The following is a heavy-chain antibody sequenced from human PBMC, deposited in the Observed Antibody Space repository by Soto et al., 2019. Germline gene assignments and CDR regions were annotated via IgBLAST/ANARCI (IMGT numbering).Heavy chain of an antibody. D-gene: IGHD6-6*01. CDR1: GFTFSSYG. J-gene: IGHJ6*02. CDR3: ARDPGVRAARRLIGYGMDV. Sequence: QVQLVESGGGVVQPGRSLRLSCAASGFTFSSYGMHWVRQAPGKGLEWVAVIWYDGSNKYYADSVKGRFTISRDNSKNTLYLQMNSLRAEDTAVYYCARDPGVRAARRLIGYGMDVWGQGTTVTVSS. CDR2: IWYDGSNK. V-gene: IGHV3-33*01.